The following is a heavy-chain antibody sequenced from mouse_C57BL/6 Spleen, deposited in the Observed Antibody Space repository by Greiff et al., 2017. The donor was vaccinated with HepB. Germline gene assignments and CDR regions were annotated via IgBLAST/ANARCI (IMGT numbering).Heavy chain of an antibody. CDR2: ISYDGSN. V-gene: IGHV3-6*01. D-gene: IGHD2-5*01. CDR3: AREYYSNYDY. Sequence: EVQLVESGPGLVKPSQSLSLTCSVTGYSITSGYYWNWIRQFPGNKLEWMGYISYDGSNNYNPSLKNRISITRDTSKNQFFLKLNSGTTEDTATYYCAREYYSNYDYWGQGTTLTVSS. CDR1: GYSITSGYY. J-gene: IGHJ2*01.